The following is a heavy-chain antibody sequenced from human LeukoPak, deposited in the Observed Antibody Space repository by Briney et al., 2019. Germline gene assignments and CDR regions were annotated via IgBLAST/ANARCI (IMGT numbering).Heavy chain of an antibody. CDR2: ISPIFGTT. V-gene: IGHV1-69*13. CDR3: ARAGYPYYYYYMDV. Sequence: SVKVSCTASGGTFSSYGSNWVRHAPGQGLEWSGGISPIFGTTKSAKKLQGRVTITADESTSTAYMELSSLRSEDTAVYYCARAGYPYYYYYMDVWGKGTTVTISS. J-gene: IGHJ6*03. D-gene: IGHD6-13*01. CDR1: GGTFSSYG.